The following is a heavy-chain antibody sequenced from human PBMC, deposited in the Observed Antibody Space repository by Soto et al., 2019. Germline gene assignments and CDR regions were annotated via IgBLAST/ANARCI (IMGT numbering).Heavy chain of an antibody. CDR1: GGSFSGYY. J-gene: IGHJ4*02. CDR3: AREFTAFDY. Sequence: PSETLSLTCAVYGGSFSGYYWSWIRQPPGKGLEWIGEINHTGSTNYNPSLRSRVTISVDTSKNQFSLKLSSMTAADSAVYYCAREFTAFDYWGQGTLVTVSS. CDR2: INHTGST. V-gene: IGHV4-34*01.